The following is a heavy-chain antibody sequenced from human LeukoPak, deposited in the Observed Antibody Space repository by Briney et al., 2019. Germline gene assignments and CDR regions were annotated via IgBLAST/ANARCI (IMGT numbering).Heavy chain of an antibody. CDR2: IYYNGST. Sequence: PSETLSLTCTVSGGSISSSSYYWGWIRQPPGKGLEWIGSIYYNGSTYYNPSLKSRVTISVDTSKNQFSLKLTSVTAADTAVYYCARQSVSRWFDPWGQGTLVTVSS. J-gene: IGHJ5*02. V-gene: IGHV4-39*01. CDR1: GGSISSSSYY. CDR3: ARQSVSRWFDP. D-gene: IGHD5/OR15-5a*01.